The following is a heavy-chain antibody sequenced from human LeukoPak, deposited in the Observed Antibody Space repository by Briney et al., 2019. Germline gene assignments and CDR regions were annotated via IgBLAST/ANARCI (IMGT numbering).Heavy chain of an antibody. CDR2: IYYSGST. J-gene: IGHJ4*02. CDR3: ARGGEYCSGGSCYSDY. CDR1: GGSISSGGYS. D-gene: IGHD2-15*01. Sequence: SETLSLTCAVSGGSISSGGYSWSWIRQPPGKGLEWIGYIYYSGSTNYNPSLKSRVTISVDTSKNQFSLKLSSVTAADTAVYYCARGGEYCSGGSCYSDYWGQGTLVTVSS. V-gene: IGHV4-61*08.